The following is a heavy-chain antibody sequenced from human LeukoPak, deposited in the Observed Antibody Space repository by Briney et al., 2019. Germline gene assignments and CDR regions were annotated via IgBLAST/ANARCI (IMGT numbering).Heavy chain of an antibody. CDR3: AKDGDSRGLTHFDY. CDR2: ISWNSGSI. V-gene: IGHV3-9*01. CDR1: GFTFDDYA. Sequence: GGSLRLSCAASGFTFDDYAMHWVRQAPGKGLEWVSGISWNSGSIGYADSVKGRFTISRDNAKNSPYLQMNSLRAEDTALYYCAKDGDSRGLTHFDYWGQGTLVTVSS. D-gene: IGHD1-20*01. J-gene: IGHJ4*02.